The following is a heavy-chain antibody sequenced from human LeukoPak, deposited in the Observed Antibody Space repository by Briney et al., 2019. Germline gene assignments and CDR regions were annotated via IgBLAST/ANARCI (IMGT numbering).Heavy chain of an antibody. CDR1: GYTFTSYG. D-gene: IGHD3-22*01. CDR2: ISAYNGNT. Sequence: ASVKVSCKASGYTFTSYGISWVRQAPGQGLEWMGWISAYNGNTNYAQKLQGRVTTTTDTSTSTAYMELRSLRSDDTAVYYCARDRIQESYCYDSSGSRPFDYWGQGTLVTVSS. CDR3: ARDRIQESYCYDSSGSRPFDY. J-gene: IGHJ4*02. V-gene: IGHV1-18*01.